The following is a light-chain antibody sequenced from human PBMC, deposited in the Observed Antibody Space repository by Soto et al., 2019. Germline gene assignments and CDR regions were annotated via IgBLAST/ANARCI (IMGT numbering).Light chain of an antibody. CDR2: YDS. V-gene: IGLV3-21*04. Sequence: SYELTQPPSVSVAPGKTARITCGGNNIGSKSVHWYQQKPGQARVLVIYYDSDRPSGIPERFSGSNSGNTATLTISRVEAWDEADYYCQVWDSSSDHYVFGTGTKLTGL. CDR1: NIGSKS. CDR3: QVWDSSSDHYV. J-gene: IGLJ1*01.